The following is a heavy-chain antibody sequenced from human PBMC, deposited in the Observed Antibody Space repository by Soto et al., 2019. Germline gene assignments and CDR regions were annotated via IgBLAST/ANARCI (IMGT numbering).Heavy chain of an antibody. V-gene: IGHV1-69*02. CDR3: ARRIVLVPAAIPDDYYYYYCFVV. Sequence: QAPGQGLEWMGRIIPIIGIANYAQKFQGRVTITADKSTSTTYMELSSLRSEDTAVYYCARRIVLVPAAIPDDYYYYYCFVVLGQPTTVT. CDR2: IIPIIGIA. D-gene: IGHD2-2*02. J-gene: IGHJ6*02.